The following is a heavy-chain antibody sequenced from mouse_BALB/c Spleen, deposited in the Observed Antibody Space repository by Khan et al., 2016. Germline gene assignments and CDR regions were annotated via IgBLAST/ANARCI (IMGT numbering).Heavy chain of an antibody. CDR3: GREGNWNGYFDY. J-gene: IGHJ2*01. D-gene: IGHD4-1*01. CDR1: GISITTGNYR. V-gene: IGHV3-5*02. CDR2: IYYSGTI. Sequence: VQLQESGPGLMKPSQTVSLTCTVTGISITTGNYRWSWIRQFPGNKLEWIGYIYYSGTITYNPSLTSRTTIPRDTAKNQYFLEMKSLTAEGTATYYGGREGNWNGYFDYWGQGTTHTVSS.